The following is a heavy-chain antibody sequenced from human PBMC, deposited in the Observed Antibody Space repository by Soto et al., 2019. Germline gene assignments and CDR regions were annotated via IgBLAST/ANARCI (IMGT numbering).Heavy chain of an antibody. CDR3: ARAPYSSSWTGDYYYGMDV. V-gene: IGHV4-59*01. J-gene: IGHJ6*02. CDR1: GGSISSYY. Sequence: LSLTCTVSGGSISSYYWSWIRQPPGKGLEWIGYIYYSGSTNYNPSLKSRVTISVDTSKNQFSLKLSSVTAADTAVYYCARAPYSSSWTGDYYYGMDVWGQGTTVTVSS. D-gene: IGHD6-13*01. CDR2: IYYSGST.